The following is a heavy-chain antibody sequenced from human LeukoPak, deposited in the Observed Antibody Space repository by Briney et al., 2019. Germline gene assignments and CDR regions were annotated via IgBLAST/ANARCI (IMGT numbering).Heavy chain of an antibody. CDR2: IYYSGST. J-gene: IGHJ4*02. D-gene: IGHD6-6*01. V-gene: IGHV4-31*03. CDR1: GGSISSGGYY. CDR3: ARAAPGGSSPFDY. Sequence: SETLSLTCTVSGGSISSGGYYWSWIRQHPGKGLEWIGYIYYSGSTYYNPSLKSRVTISVDTSKNQFSLKLSSVTAADTAVYYCARAAPGGSSPFDYWGQGTLVTVSS.